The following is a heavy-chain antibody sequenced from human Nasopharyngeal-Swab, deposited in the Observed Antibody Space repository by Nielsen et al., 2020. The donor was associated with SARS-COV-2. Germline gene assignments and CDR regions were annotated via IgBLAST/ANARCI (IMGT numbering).Heavy chain of an antibody. D-gene: IGHD3-22*01. J-gene: IGHJ3*02. CDR1: GGSISSGDYY. V-gene: IGHV4-30-4*01. CDR3: ARRAMIGPLGSFDI. Sequence: SETLSLTCTVSGGSISSGDYYWSWIRQPPGKGLEWIGYIYYSGSTYCNPSLKSRVTISVDTSKNQFSLKLSSVTAADTAVYYCARRAMIGPLGSFDIWGQGTMVTVSS. CDR2: IYYSGST.